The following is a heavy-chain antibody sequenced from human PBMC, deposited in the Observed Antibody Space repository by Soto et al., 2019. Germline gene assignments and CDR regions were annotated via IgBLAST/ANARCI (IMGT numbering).Heavy chain of an antibody. Sequence: SVKVSCKASGGTFSSYAISCVRQAPGQGLEWMGGIIPIFGTANYAQKFQGRVTITADESTSTAYMELSSLRSEDTAVYYCARGESSGYYNAFDIWGQGTMVTVSS. CDR3: ARGESSGYYNAFDI. CDR2: IIPIFGTA. CDR1: GGTFSSYA. V-gene: IGHV1-69*13. D-gene: IGHD3-22*01. J-gene: IGHJ3*02.